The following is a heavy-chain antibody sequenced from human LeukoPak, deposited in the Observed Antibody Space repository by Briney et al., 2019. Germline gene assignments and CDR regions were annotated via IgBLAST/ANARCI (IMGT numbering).Heavy chain of an antibody. CDR2: INPSGGST. D-gene: IGHD6-13*01. J-gene: IGHJ4*02. V-gene: IGHV1-46*01. Sequence: ASVKVSCKASGYTFTSYYMHWVRQAPGQGLEWMGIINPSGGSTFYAQKFQGRVTMTRDMSTSTVYMELSSLRSEDTAVYYCARSIAAAGTIDYWGQGTLVTVSS. CDR3: ARSIAAAGTIDY. CDR1: GYTFTSYY.